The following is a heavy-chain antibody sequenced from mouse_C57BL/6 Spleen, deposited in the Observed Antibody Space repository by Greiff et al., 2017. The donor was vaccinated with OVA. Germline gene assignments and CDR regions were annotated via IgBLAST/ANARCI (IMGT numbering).Heavy chain of an antibody. CDR2: IYPGDGDT. D-gene: IGHD2-1*01. J-gene: IGHJ2*01. Sequence: QVQLQQSGAELVKPGASVKMAGKVEGEGGSKKCMNWVKQRPGKGLEWIGQIYPGDGDTNYNGKFKGKATLTADKSSSTAYMQLSSLTTEDSAVYFCARTGGYGNYDAYYFDYWGQGTTLTVSS. V-gene: IGHV1-80*01. CDR1: GEGGSKKC. CDR3: ARTGGYGNYDAYYFDY.